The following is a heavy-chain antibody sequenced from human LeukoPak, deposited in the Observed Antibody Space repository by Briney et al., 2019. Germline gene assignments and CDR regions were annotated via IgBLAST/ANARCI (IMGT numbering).Heavy chain of an antibody. D-gene: IGHD3-22*01. Sequence: SETLSLTCSVSGGSISNYYWSWIRQPAGKGLEWIGRIYTSGSTKYNPSLKSRVTMSLDKSKNQFSLKLSSVIAADTAVYYCANLHRDSDGYYYVDNWGQGTLVTVSS. CDR3: ANLHRDSDGYYYVDN. V-gene: IGHV4-4*07. CDR1: GGSISNYY. J-gene: IGHJ4*02. CDR2: IYTSGST.